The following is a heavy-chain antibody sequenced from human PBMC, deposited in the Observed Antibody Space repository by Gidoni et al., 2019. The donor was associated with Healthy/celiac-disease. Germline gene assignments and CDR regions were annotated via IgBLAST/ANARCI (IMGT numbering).Heavy chain of an antibody. CDR3: ARSLVDTAMACFDY. CDR2: INAGNGNT. CDR1: GYTFTSYA. Sequence: QVQLVQSGAEVKKPGASVKVSCKASGYTFTSYAMHWVRQAPGQRLEWMGWINAGNGNTKYSQKFQGRVTITRDTSASTAYMELSSLRSEDTAVYYCARSLVDTAMACFDYWGQGTLVTVSS. V-gene: IGHV1-3*01. D-gene: IGHD5-18*01. J-gene: IGHJ4*02.